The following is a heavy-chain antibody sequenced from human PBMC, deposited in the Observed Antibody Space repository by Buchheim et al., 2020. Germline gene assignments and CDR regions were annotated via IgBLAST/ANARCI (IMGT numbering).Heavy chain of an antibody. J-gene: IGHJ4*02. CDR2: ISGSGGST. CDR1: GFTFSSYA. CDR3: AHCSGDMRGFYFDY. Sequence: EVQLLESGGGLVQPGGSLRLSCAASGFTFSSYAMSWVRQAPGKGLEWVSAISGSGGSTYYSDSVKGRFTISRANSKTTLSLQMNSLRAEDTAVYYCAHCSGDMRGFYFDYWGQGTL. D-gene: IGHD2-15*01. V-gene: IGHV3-23*01.